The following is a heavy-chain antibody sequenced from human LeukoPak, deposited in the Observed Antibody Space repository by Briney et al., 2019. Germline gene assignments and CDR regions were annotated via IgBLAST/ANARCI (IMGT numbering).Heavy chain of an antibody. D-gene: IGHD4-11*01. CDR2: IYHSGST. CDR1: GYSISSGYY. Sequence: PSETLSLTCAVSGYSISSGYYWGWIRQPPGKGLEWIGSIYHSGSTYYNPSPKSRVTISVDTSKNQFSLKLSSVTAADTAVYYCARRTVTTSYFDYWGQGTLVTVSS. V-gene: IGHV4-38-2*01. J-gene: IGHJ4*02. CDR3: ARRTVTTSYFDY.